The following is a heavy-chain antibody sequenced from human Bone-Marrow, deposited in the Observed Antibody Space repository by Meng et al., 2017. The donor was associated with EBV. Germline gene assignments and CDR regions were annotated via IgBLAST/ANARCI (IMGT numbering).Heavy chain of an antibody. CDR3: ARGLKGSYAMDV. D-gene: IGHD3-16*01. Sequence: GQLVQAWAGVKKPGASVKVSCKASGYTLTSYSLHWVRLAPGQRLEWMGWIDGGNGDTEYSQEFQGRVTIIRDTSATTGYMELSSLRSEDTAVYFCARGLKGSYAMDVWGQGTTVTVSS. J-gene: IGHJ6*02. V-gene: IGHV1-3*01. CDR2: IDGGNGDT. CDR1: GYTLTSYS.